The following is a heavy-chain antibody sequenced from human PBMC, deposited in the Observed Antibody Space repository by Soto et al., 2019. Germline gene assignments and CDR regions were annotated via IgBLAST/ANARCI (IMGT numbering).Heavy chain of an antibody. CDR2: MNPLNGDT. J-gene: IGHJ3*02. V-gene: IGHV1-3*01. Sequence: QVQLVQSGAEVKKPGASVKVSCKASGYTLTTYSMHWVRQAPGQRLEWMGWMNPLNGDTKYSQRFQGRPTISRDTSASTAYMGLSSVGSDDKAIYYCARGSSGAFDIWGQGTMVTVSS. CDR1: GYTLTTYS. CDR3: ARGSSGAFDI. D-gene: IGHD6-19*01.